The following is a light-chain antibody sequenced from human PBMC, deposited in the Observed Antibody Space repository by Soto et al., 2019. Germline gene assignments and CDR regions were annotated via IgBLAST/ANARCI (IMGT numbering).Light chain of an antibody. Sequence: QSALTQPASVSGSPGQSITISCTGTSXDVGGYNYVSLYQQHPGKAPKLMIYEVSNRPSGVSNRFSGSKSGNTASLTISGLQAEDEADYYCSSYTSSSTPYVFGTGTKVTV. V-gene: IGLV2-14*01. CDR1: SXDVGGYNY. J-gene: IGLJ1*01. CDR3: SSYTSSSTPYV. CDR2: EVS.